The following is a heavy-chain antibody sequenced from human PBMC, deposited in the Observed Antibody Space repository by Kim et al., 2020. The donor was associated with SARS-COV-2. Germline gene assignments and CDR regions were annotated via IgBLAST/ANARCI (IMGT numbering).Heavy chain of an antibody. J-gene: IGHJ4*02. CDR3: ARNQGEDAWRPSDH. Sequence: GGSLRLSCAVSGFTFKTYGMTWVRHAPGKGLQWVSCISSSGGITYYAESVKGRFTISRDNSKNTLYLQMDNLRAEDTAVYYCARNQGEDAWRPSDHWGQGTLVTVSS. D-gene: IGHD3-16*01. CDR2: ISSSGGIT. V-gene: IGHV3-23*01. CDR1: GFTFKTYG.